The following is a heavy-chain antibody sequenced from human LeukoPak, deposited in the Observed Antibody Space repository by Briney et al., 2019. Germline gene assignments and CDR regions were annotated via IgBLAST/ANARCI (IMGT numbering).Heavy chain of an antibody. CDR3: ARDGEDYYDSSGYYRMGFDY. J-gene: IGHJ4*02. V-gene: IGHV3-21*01. CDR2: ISSSSYI. D-gene: IGHD3-22*01. CDR1: GFTFSSYS. Sequence: GGSLRLSCAASGFTFSSYSMNWVRQAPGKGLEWVSSISSSSYIYYADSVKGRFTISRDNAKNSLYLQMNSLRAEDTAVYYCARDGEDYYDSSGYYRMGFDYWGQGTLVTVSS.